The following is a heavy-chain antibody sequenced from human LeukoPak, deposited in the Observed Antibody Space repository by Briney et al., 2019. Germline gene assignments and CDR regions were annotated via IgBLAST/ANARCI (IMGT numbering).Heavy chain of an antibody. V-gene: IGHV1-18*01. Sequence: ASVKVSCKASGYTFTSYGISWVRQAPGQGLEWMGWISAYNGNTNYAQKLQGRVTVTTDTSTSTAYMELRSLRSDDTAVYYCARGSYDILTGYYHTYGMDVWGQGTTVTVSS. D-gene: IGHD3-9*01. J-gene: IGHJ6*02. CDR1: GYTFTSYG. CDR2: ISAYNGNT. CDR3: ARGSYDILTGYYHTYGMDV.